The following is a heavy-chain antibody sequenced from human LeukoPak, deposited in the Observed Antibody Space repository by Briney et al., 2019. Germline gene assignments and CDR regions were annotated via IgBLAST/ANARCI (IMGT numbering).Heavy chain of an antibody. V-gene: IGHV4-39*07. J-gene: IGHJ4*02. CDR2: IYYSGST. D-gene: IGHD6-13*01. CDR3: ARGGGKAQQLATPDY. CDR1: GGSISSSSYY. Sequence: PSETLSLTCTVSGGSISSSSYYWGWIRQPPGKGLEWIGSIYYSGSTYYNPSLKSRVTISVDTSKNQFSLKLSSVTAADTAVYYCARGGGKAQQLATPDYWGQGTLVTVSS.